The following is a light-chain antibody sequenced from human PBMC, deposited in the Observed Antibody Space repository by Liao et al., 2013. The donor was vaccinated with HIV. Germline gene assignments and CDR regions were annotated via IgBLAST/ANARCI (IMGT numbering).Light chain of an antibody. CDR1: NIGSDT. Sequence: SYELTQPPSVSVAPGQTATITCGGENIGSDTVHWYRQQPGQAPVLVIFFDSDRPSVIPERFSGSNSGNTATLSISRVEAGDEADYYCQVWDTNSDHPYVFGTGTKVTVL. CDR2: FDS. CDR3: QVWDTNSDHPYV. V-gene: IGLV3-21*01. J-gene: IGLJ1*01.